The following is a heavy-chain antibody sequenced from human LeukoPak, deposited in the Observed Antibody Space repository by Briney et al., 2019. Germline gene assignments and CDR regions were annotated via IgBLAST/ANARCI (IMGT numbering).Heavy chain of an antibody. V-gene: IGHV3-30*04. CDR3: ASQGYYYDSSGYGDFDY. J-gene: IGHJ4*02. D-gene: IGHD3-22*01. CDR1: GFTFSSYA. CDR2: ISYDGSNK. Sequence: PGRSLRLSCAASGFTFSSYAMHWVRQAPGKGLEWVAVISYDGSNKYYADSVKGRFTISRDNSKNTLYLQMNSLRAEDTAVYYCASQGYYYDSSGYGDFDYWGQGTLVTVSS.